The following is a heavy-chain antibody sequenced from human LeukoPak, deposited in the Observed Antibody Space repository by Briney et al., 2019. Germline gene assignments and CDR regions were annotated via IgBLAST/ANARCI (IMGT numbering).Heavy chain of an antibody. CDR3: AKDSSRYYYDSSGYSEFDP. V-gene: IGHV3-9*01. Sequence: GGSLRLSCAASGFTFDDYAMHWVRQAPGKGLEWVSGISWNSGSIGYADSVKGRFTISRDNAKNSLYLQMNSLRAEDTALYYCAKDSSRYYYDSSGYSEFDPWGQGTLVTVSS. D-gene: IGHD3-22*01. J-gene: IGHJ5*02. CDR2: ISWNSGSI. CDR1: GFTFDDYA.